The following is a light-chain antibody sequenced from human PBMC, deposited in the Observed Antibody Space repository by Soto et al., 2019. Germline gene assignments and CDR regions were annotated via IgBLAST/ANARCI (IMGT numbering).Light chain of an antibody. CDR1: QRVSSGY. Sequence: EIVLTQSPGTLSLSPGERATLSCRASQRVSSGYLGWYQQRPGQAPRLLLYGASNRAAGIPDRFSGRGSETDFTLTISRLEPEDFAVYYCQQYASSPPSTFGQGTKVEIK. J-gene: IGKJ1*01. CDR2: GAS. V-gene: IGKV3-20*01. CDR3: QQYASSPPST.